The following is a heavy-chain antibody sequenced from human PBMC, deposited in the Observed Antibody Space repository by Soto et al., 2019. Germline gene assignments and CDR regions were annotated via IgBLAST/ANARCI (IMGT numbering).Heavy chain of an antibody. CDR3: AGGGSVGWKKGYFDY. Sequence: PSETLSLTCTVSGGSISSYYWSWIRQPPGKGLEWIGYIYYSGSTNYNPSLKSRVTISVDTSKNQFSQKLSSVTAADTAVYYCAGGGSVGWKKGYFDYWGQGTLVTVSS. J-gene: IGHJ4*02. D-gene: IGHD6-19*01. CDR1: GGSISSYY. V-gene: IGHV4-59*01. CDR2: IYYSGST.